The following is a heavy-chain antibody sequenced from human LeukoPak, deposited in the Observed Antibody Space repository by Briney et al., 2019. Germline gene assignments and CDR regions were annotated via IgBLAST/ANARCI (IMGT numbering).Heavy chain of an antibody. D-gene: IGHD5-12*01. CDR3: ARDQYSGYYLEY. CDR1: GYTFTGYY. V-gene: IGHV1-2*02. Sequence: GASVKVSCKASGYTFTGYYMHWVRQAPGQGLEWMGWINPNSGGTNYAQKFQGRVTMTSDTSTSTAYMELSGLRSDDTAVYYCARDQYSGYYLEYWGQGTLVTVST. J-gene: IGHJ4*02. CDR2: INPNSGGT.